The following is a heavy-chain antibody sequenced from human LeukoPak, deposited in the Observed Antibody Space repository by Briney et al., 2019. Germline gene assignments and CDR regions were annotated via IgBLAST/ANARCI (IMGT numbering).Heavy chain of an antibody. Sequence: GGSLRLSCAASGFTFSSYWMSWVRQAPGKGLEWVANIKQDGSEKYYVDSVKGRFTISRDNAKNSLYLQMNSLRAEDTAEYYCASDVDIVATMGYWGQGTLVTVSS. D-gene: IGHD5-12*01. J-gene: IGHJ4*02. CDR2: IKQDGSEK. V-gene: IGHV3-7*01. CDR1: GFTFSSYW. CDR3: ASDVDIVATMGY.